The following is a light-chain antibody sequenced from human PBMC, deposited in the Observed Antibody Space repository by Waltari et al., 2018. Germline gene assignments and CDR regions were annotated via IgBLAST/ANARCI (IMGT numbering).Light chain of an antibody. CDR3: LQDYSYPRT. CDR2: GAS. Sequence: AIHMTQSPSSLSASVGDRVVITCRASQDIRVDLACYQQKSGKAPKLLIYGASTLQSGVPSRFSGNTSDTDFTLTISSLQPEDIATYYCLQDYSYPRTFGQGTKVEIK. CDR1: QDIRVD. V-gene: IGKV1-6*01. J-gene: IGKJ1*01.